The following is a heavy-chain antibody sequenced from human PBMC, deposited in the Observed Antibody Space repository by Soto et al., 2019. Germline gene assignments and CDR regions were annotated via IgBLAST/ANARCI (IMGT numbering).Heavy chain of an antibody. V-gene: IGHV1-69*13. CDR2: IIPIFGTA. D-gene: IGHD5-12*01. Sequence: SGKVSYKASGGTFNSYAIRWVRQAPGQGLEWMGGIIPIFGTANYAQKFQGRVTITADESTSTAYMELSSLRSEDTAVYYCARGPQEMATIDYFDYWGQGTLVTVSS. CDR3: ARGPQEMATIDYFDY. J-gene: IGHJ4*02. CDR1: GGTFNSYA.